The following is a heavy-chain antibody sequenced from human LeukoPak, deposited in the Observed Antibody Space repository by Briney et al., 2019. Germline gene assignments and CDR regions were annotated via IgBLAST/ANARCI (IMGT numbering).Heavy chain of an antibody. CDR3: ASNIVVAYDAFDI. CDR2: INPNSGGT. CDR1: GYTFTGYY. V-gene: IGHV1-2*02. J-gene: IGHJ3*02. Sequence: ASVKVSCKASGYTFTGYYMHWVRQAPGQGLEWMGWINPNSGGTNYAQKFQSRVTMTRDTSISTAYMELSRLRSDDTAVYYFASNIVVAYDAFDIWGQGTMVTVSS. D-gene: IGHD2-2*01.